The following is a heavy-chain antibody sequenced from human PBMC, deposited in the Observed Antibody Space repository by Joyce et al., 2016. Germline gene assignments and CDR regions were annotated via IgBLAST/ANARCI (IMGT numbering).Heavy chain of an antibody. CDR1: GLTLSNYG. V-gene: IGHV3-30*18. CDR3: AKILTATYSSGWFLDY. Sequence: QVQLVESGGGVVQPGRSLRLSCAASGLTLSNYGVHWVRQAPGKGLEWVAVISEDGIYKYYADSVKGRFTISRDNSKNTVFLEMNSLRTEDTAVYYCAKILTATYSSGWFLDYWGQGTLVTVSS. D-gene: IGHD6-25*01. J-gene: IGHJ4*02. CDR2: ISEDGIYK.